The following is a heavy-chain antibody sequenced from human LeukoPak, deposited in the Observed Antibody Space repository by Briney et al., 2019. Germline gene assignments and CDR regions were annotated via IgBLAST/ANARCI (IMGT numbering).Heavy chain of an antibody. CDR2: ISSDTI. CDR3: VRDRDWGFDY. J-gene: IGHJ4*02. Sequence: GGSLRLPCAASGFTFSTYSMNWVRQAPGQGLQWVSYISSDTISYADSVKGRFTISRDNVKNSLYLQMNSLRAEDTAVYYCVRDRDWGFDYWGQGTLVSVSS. CDR1: GFTFSTYS. V-gene: IGHV3-48*01. D-gene: IGHD7-27*01.